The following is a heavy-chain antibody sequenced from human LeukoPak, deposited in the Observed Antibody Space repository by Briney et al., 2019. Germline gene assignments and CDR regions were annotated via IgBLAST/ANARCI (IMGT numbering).Heavy chain of an antibody. CDR1: GGTFSSYA. D-gene: IGHD2-2*01. CDR3: ARVYCSSTSCYRFDAFDI. CDR2: IIPILGIA. J-gene: IGHJ3*02. Sequence: SVKVSCKASGGTFSSYAISWVRQAPGQGLEWMGRIIPILGIANYAQKFQGRVTITADKSTSTAYMELSSLRSEDTAVYYCARVYCSSTSCYRFDAFDIWGQGTMVTVSS. V-gene: IGHV1-69*04.